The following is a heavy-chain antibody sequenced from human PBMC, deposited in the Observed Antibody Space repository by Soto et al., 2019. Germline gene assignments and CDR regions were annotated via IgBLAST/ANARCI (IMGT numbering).Heavy chain of an antibody. D-gene: IGHD3-10*01. V-gene: IGHV5-51*03. Sequence: EVQLVQSGAEVKKPGESLKISCKGSGYSFTSYWIGWVRQMPGKGLEWMGIIYPGDSDTRYSPSFQGQVTISADKSISTAYLQWSSLKASDTAMYYCALYYYGSGIVPARGAFDIWGQGTMVTVSS. J-gene: IGHJ3*02. CDR2: IYPGDSDT. CDR3: ALYYYGSGIVPARGAFDI. CDR1: GYSFTSYW.